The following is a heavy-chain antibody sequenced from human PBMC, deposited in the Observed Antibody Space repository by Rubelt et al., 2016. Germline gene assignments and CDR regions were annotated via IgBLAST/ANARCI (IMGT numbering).Heavy chain of an antibody. Sequence: EVQLVESGGGLVQPGGSLRLSCAASGFTFSSYAMTWVRQAPGKGLEWVSAISGSGGSTYYADSVKGRFTISRDNSKNTLYVQMNSLRAEDTAVYYCSKDGRVESSGYGLPDYFDNWGQGALVTVSS. CDR1: GFTFSSYA. CDR2: ISGSGGST. CDR3: SKDGRVESSGYGLPDYFDN. D-gene: IGHD6-19*01. V-gene: IGHV3-23*04. J-gene: IGHJ4*02.